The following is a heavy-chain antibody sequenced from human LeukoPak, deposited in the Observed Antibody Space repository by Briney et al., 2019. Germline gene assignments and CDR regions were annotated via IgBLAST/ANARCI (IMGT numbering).Heavy chain of an antibody. V-gene: IGHV5-51*01. CDR2: IYPGDSDT. D-gene: IGHD3-10*01. J-gene: IGHJ4*02. CDR1: GYSFANYW. CDR3: ARRGEDYYFDY. Sequence: GESPKISCKGSGYSFANYWIGWVRQMPGKGLEWMGIIYPGDSDTRYSPSFQGQVTISADKSTNTAYLQWSSLKASDTAMYYCARRGEDYYFDYWGQGILVTVSS.